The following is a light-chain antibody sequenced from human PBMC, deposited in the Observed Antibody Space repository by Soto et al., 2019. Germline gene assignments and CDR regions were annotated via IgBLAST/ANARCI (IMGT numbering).Light chain of an antibody. CDR3: QHYGNLLLT. CDR1: QDINTY. CDR2: DAS. Sequence: DIQMTQSPSSLSASVGDRVTITCQASQDINTYLNWYQQKPGKAPNLLIYDASKLETGVPSRFSGGGAGTDFTFTGTSLQPEDIATYFCQHYGNLLLTFGGGTKVEL. V-gene: IGKV1-33*01. J-gene: IGKJ4*01.